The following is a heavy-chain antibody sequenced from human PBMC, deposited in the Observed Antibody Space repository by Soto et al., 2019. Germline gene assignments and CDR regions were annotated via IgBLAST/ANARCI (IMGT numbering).Heavy chain of an antibody. Sequence: QVQLVQSGAEEKKPGASVMISCKASGYTFTNYAIQWMRQAPGQRLEWMGWINAGNGNTRYSQNFQGRFTITRAASASTAYMALTSLRSEDTAVYYCAKAIWHSGNYYFDYWGQGTLVTVSS. CDR2: INAGNGNT. V-gene: IGHV1-3*05. D-gene: IGHD1-26*01. CDR3: AKAIWHSGNYYFDY. CDR1: GYTFTNYA. J-gene: IGHJ4*02.